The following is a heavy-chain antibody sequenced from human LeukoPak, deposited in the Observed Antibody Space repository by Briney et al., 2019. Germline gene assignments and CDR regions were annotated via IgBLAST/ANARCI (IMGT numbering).Heavy chain of an antibody. CDR2: INHSGST. CDR1: GGSFSGYY. V-gene: IGHV4-34*01. D-gene: IGHD3-22*01. Sequence: SETLSLTCAVYGGSFSGYYWSWIRQPPGKGLEWIGEINHSGSTNYNPSLKSRVTISVDTSKNQLSLKLSSVTAADTAVYYCAGGGDDSSGYYYVLIYWGQGTLVTVSS. J-gene: IGHJ4*02. CDR3: AGGGDDSSGYYYVLIY.